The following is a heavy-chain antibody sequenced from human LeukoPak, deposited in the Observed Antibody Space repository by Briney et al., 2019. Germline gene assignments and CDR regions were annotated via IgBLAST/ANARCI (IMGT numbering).Heavy chain of an antibody. Sequence: GGSLRLSCAVSGCTFSSYAMHWVRQAPGKGLEWVAVISYDGSNKYYADSVKGRFTISRDNSKNTLYLQMNSLRAEDTAVYYCARDSYRSLGYCSGGSCYSPRGEGSYGMVVWGQWTTVTASS. D-gene: IGHD2-15*01. V-gene: IGHV3-30-3*01. CDR3: ARDSYRSLGYCSGGSCYSPRGEGSYGMVV. CDR1: GCTFSSYA. J-gene: IGHJ6*02. CDR2: ISYDGSNK.